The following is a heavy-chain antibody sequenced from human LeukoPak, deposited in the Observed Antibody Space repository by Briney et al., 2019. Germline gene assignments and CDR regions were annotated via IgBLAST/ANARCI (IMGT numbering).Heavy chain of an antibody. Sequence: GGSLRLSCAASGVTVGSTHMTWVRQAPGKGLEWVSLVYSGIATHYADSVKGRISISRDHSKNTLYVQMNSLRVEDTAVYYCARLQGYSLGYQYFYYMDVWGTGTTVTVSS. CDR1: GVTVGSTH. V-gene: IGHV3-53*01. CDR3: ARLQGYSLGYQYFYYMDV. CDR2: VYSGIAT. J-gene: IGHJ6*03. D-gene: IGHD5-18*01.